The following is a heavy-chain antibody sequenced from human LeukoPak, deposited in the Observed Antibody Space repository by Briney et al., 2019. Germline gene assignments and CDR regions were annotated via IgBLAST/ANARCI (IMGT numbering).Heavy chain of an antibody. J-gene: IGHJ4*02. CDR2: INHSGST. CDR1: GFTFSSYS. V-gene: IGHV4-34*01. CDR3: ASPNDYGDYAGFDY. D-gene: IGHD4-17*01. Sequence: NAGGSLRLSCAASGFTFSSYSMNWIRQPPGKGLEWIGEINHSGSTNYNPSLKSRVTISVDTSKNQFSLKLSSVTAADTAVYYCASPNDYGDYAGFDYWGQGTLVTVSS.